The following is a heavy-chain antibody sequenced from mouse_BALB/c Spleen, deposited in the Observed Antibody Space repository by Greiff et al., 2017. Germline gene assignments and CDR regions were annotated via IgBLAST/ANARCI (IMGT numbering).Heavy chain of an antibody. J-gene: IGHJ2*01. V-gene: IGHV3-2*02. D-gene: IGHD2-14*01. CDR3: AREVRRYFDY. CDR1: GYSITSDYA. Sequence: EVKLQESGPGLVKPSQSLSLTCTVTGYSITSDYAWNWIRQFPGNKLEWMGYISYSGSTSYNPSLKSRISITRDTSKNQFFLQLNSVTTEDTATYYCAREVRRYFDYWGQGTTLTVSS. CDR2: ISYSGST.